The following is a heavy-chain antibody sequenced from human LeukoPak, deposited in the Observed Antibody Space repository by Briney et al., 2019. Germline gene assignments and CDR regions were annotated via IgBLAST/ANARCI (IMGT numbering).Heavy chain of an antibody. J-gene: IGHJ4*02. D-gene: IGHD5-24*01. CDR2: IYYSVGT. CDR3: VRHGRRDGYNYFVY. V-gene: IGHV4-59*01. CDR1: GGSMSSDY. Sequence: SETPSLTCTVSGGSMSSDYGSWIRQPTGKGLEWIGYIYYSVGTNYPPSLNSRVTISVDTSKHHFSLKLSSVTAADTAVYYCVRHGRRDGYNYFVYWGQGTLVTVSS.